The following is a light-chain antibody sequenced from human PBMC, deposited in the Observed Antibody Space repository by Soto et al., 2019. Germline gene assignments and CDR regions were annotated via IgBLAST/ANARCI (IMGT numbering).Light chain of an antibody. CDR3: QHYDNLPRLT. Sequence: DIQMTQSPSSLSASLGDRVTITCQASQDISNILNWYQQKPGKAPKLLTYDAFILETGVPSRFSGSGSGTDFTLAISSLQPEDIATYYCQHYDNLPRLTFGVGTKVEIK. CDR1: QDISNI. V-gene: IGKV1-33*01. CDR2: DAF. J-gene: IGKJ4*01.